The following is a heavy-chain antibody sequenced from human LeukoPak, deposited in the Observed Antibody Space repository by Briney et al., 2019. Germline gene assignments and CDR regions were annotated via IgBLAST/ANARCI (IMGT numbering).Heavy chain of an antibody. CDR3: ATPRRADYFDY. CDR2: ISTTGDST. V-gene: IGHV3-23*01. Sequence: GGSLRLSCAASGFTFSSYALSWVRQAPGKGLKWVSVISTTGDSTYYADSVKGRLSNSRDNTKSTMYLQMNSLRAEDTAVYYCATPRRADYFDYWGQGTLVTVSS. CDR1: GFTFSSYA. J-gene: IGHJ4*02.